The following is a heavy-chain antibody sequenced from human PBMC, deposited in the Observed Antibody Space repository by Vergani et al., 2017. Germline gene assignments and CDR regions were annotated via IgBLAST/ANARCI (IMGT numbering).Heavy chain of an antibody. CDR3: ARGGVRLWGPNDY. CDR2: IYSGGST. J-gene: IGHJ4*02. V-gene: IGHV3-53*04. Sequence: EVQLVESGGGLVQPGGSLRLSCAASGFTVSSNYMSWVRQAPGKGLEWVSVIYSGGSTYYADSGKGRFTISRHNSKNTLYLQMNGLGAEDTAVYYWARGGVRLWGPNDYGGQGTLVTVSS. CDR1: GFTVSSNY. D-gene: IGHD5-18*01.